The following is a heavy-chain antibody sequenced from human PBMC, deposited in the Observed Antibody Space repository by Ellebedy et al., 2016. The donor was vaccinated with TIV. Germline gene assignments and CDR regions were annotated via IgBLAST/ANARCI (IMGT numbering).Heavy chain of an antibody. J-gene: IGHJ4*02. CDR2: ITSDGGAK. Sequence: GESLKISCAASGFAFNTYAIHWVRQAPGKGLEWLTFITSDGGAKYYADSVKGRFTISRDNSNNAVYLQMNSPRSDDTAVYYCARDRTGTGWDYWGQGTLVTVSS. CDR1: GFAFNTYA. CDR3: ARDRTGTGWDY. D-gene: IGHD6-19*01. V-gene: IGHV3-30-3*01.